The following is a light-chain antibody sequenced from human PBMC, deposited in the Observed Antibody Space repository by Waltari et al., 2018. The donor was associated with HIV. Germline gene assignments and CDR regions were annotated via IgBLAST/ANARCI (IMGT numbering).Light chain of an antibody. J-gene: IGKJ2*02. CDR2: GAS. V-gene: IGKV3-20*01. CDR3: QQYGSSPCT. Sequence: EIVLTQSPATLSLSPGERATLSCRASQSISSGYLAWYQQKPGQAPRLLIFGASSRATGIPDRFSGSGSETVFTLTISSLEPEDFAMYYCQQYGSSPCTFGQGTKLEIK. CDR1: QSISSGY.